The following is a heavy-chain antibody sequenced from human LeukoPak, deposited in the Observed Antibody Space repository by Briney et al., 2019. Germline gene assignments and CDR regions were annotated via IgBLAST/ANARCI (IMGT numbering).Heavy chain of an antibody. J-gene: IGHJ4*02. V-gene: IGHV4-31*03. CDR2: IYYTGRT. Sequence: SETLSLTCTVSGGSISSGGYYWNWTRQHPTEGLEWLGQIYYTGRTTYNPSVKSRVTISADTSKNQFSLMLKSVTAADTAVYFCASAPRGNSFGYMAYWGQGALVTVSS. D-gene: IGHD5-18*01. CDR3: ASAPRGNSFGYMAY. CDR1: GGSISSGGYY.